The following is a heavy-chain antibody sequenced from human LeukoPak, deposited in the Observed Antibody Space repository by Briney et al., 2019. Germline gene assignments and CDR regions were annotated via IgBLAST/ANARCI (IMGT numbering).Heavy chain of an antibody. V-gene: IGHV3-48*04. Sequence: GGSLRLSCAASGFTFSSYGMHWVRQAPGKGLEWVSYISSSGSTIYYADSVKGRFTISRDNAKNSLYLQMNSLRAEDTALYYCAKGGYDSSGYYSGHAFDIWGQGTMVTVSS. J-gene: IGHJ3*02. CDR1: GFTFSSYG. CDR3: AKGGYDSSGYYSGHAFDI. D-gene: IGHD3-22*01. CDR2: ISSSGSTI.